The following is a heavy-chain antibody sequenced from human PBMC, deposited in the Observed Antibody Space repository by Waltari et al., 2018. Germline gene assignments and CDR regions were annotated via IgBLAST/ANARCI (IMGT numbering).Heavy chain of an antibody. Sequence: QVQLQESGPGLVKPSQTLSLTCTVSGGPISSGSYYWSWIRQPAGKGLEWIGYIYTSGSTNYNPSLKSRVTISVDTSKNQFSLKLSSVTAADTAVYYCARGATLGYRGMDVWGQGTTVTVSS. CDR3: ARGATLGYRGMDV. V-gene: IGHV4-61*09. CDR1: GGPISSGSYY. J-gene: IGHJ6*02. CDR2: IYTSGST. D-gene: IGHD2-15*01.